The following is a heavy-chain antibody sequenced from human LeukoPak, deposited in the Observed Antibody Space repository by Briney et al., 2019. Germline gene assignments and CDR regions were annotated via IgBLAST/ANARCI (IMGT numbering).Heavy chain of an antibody. CDR1: GFTFSDLW. V-gene: IGHV3-7*03. CDR2: IKADGSQT. CDR3: ARGERRIAVAGGFDY. Sequence: GGSLRLSCEASGFTFSDLWMSWVRQAPGKGLEWVANIKADGSQTFYVDSVRGRFTISRDNAKNSLYLELTNLRAEDTALYYCARGERRIAVAGGFDYWGQGTLVTVSS. D-gene: IGHD6-19*01. J-gene: IGHJ4*02.